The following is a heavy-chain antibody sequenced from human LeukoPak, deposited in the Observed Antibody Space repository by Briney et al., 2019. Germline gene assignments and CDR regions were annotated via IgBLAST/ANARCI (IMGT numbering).Heavy chain of an antibody. J-gene: IGHJ3*02. Sequence: PSETLSLTCTVSGGSISSYYWSWIRQPPGKGLEWIGYIYYSGSTNYNPSLKSRVTISVDTSKNQFSLKLSSVTAADTAVYYCARALHYYGSGSYVDAFDIWGQGTMVTASS. CDR1: GGSISSYY. CDR3: ARALHYYGSGSYVDAFDI. V-gene: IGHV4-59*01. CDR2: IYYSGST. D-gene: IGHD3-10*01.